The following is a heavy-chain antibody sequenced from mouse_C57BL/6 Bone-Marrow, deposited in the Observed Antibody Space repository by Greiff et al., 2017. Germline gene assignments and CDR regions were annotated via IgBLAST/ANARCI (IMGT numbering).Heavy chain of an antibody. CDR1: GYTFTSYG. Sequence: QVQLQQSGAELARPGASVKLSCKASGYTFTSYGISWVKQRTGQGLEWIGEIYPRSGSTYYNETFKVKATMTGDKSSSTAYLELRSLTSEDSAVYFCARGIYYYGSSPYFDYWGQGTTLTVSS. J-gene: IGHJ2*01. D-gene: IGHD1-1*01. CDR2: IYPRSGST. CDR3: ARGIYYYGSSPYFDY. V-gene: IGHV1-81*01.